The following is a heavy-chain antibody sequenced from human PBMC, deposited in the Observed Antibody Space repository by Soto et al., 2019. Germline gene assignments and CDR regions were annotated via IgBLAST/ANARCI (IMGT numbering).Heavy chain of an antibody. V-gene: IGHV3-73*01. J-gene: IGHJ4*02. CDR2: IRSKPNNYAT. CDR1: GLTFSGAA. Sequence: EVQLEESGGGLVQPGGSLKLSCVVSGLTFSGAAIYWVRQASGKGLEWVGVIRSKPNNYATAFAASVRGRFTISRDESKNTAYLHMNSLNTDDAAIYYCTNLDYWGQGTLVTVSS. CDR3: TNLDY.